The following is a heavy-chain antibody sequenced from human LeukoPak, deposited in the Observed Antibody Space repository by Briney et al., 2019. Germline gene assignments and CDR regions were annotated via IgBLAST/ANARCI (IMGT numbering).Heavy chain of an antibody. V-gene: IGHV1-24*01. CDR2: FDPEDGET. D-gene: IGHD1-7*01. CDR1: GYTLTELS. J-gene: IGHJ4*02. CDR3: ARDLTESLTGTPGY. Sequence: SSVKVSCKVSGYTLTELSMYWVRQAPGKGLEWMGGFDPEDGETIYAQKFQGRVTMTEDTSTDTAYMELSSLKSEDTAVYYCARDLTESLTGTPGYWGQGTLVTVSS.